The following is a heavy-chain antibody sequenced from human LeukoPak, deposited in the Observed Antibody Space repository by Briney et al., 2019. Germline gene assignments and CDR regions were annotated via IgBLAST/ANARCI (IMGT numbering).Heavy chain of an antibody. CDR1: GFTFSNAW. V-gene: IGHV3-15*01. CDR3: STDIGYGDYGLDY. D-gene: IGHD4-17*01. Sequence: GESLRLYCVASGFTFSNAWMSWGRQAPGKGPEWVGRIKRKSDGATTDYAASVKGRSAISRDDSQNTLYLQMNSLKTDDTAVYYCSTDIGYGDYGLDYWGQGTLVTVSS. CDR2: IKRKSDGATT. J-gene: IGHJ4*02.